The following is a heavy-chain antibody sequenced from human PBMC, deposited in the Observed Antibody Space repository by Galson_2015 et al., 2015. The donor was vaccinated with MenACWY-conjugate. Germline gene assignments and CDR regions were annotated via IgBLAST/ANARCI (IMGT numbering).Heavy chain of an antibody. D-gene: IGHD3-22*01. J-gene: IGHJ6*03. CDR2: ISSTSTYI. Sequence: SLRLSCAASGFTFSSHSINWVRQAPGRGLEWVSSISSTSTYIYYADSVKGRFTISRDNAKNSLYLQMNSLRVEDTAVYYCVRAAIGISHYMDVWGKGTTVTVSS. CDR3: VRAAIGISHYMDV. CDR1: GFTFSSHS. V-gene: IGHV3-21*01.